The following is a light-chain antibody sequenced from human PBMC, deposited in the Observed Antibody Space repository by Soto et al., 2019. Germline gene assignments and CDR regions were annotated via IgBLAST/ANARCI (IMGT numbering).Light chain of an antibody. CDR3: AAWDDSLSGVV. CDR2: SNN. CDR1: SSNIGSNT. V-gene: IGLV1-44*01. J-gene: IGLJ2*01. Sequence: QSVRTQPPSASGTPGQRVTISCSGSSSNIGSNTVNWYQQLPGTAPKLLIYSNNQRPSGVPDRFSGSKSGTSASLAISGLQSEDEADYYCAAWDDSLSGVVFGGGTKLTVL.